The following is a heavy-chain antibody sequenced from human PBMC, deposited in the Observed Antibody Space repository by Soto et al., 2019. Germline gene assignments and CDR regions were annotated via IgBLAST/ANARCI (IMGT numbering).Heavy chain of an antibody. J-gene: IGHJ4*02. D-gene: IGHD2-21*02. V-gene: IGHV3-21*01. CDR2: ISGGGTYR. Sequence: GGSLRLSCAASGFTFSNYALNWVRQAPGKGLEWVSSISGGGTYRYYADSVKGRFTISRDDAKNSLYLQMNSLRAEDTAVYYCARDERQARYCGGDCYPSDYWGQGTLVTVSS. CDR1: GFTFSNYA. CDR3: ARDERQARYCGGDCYPSDY.